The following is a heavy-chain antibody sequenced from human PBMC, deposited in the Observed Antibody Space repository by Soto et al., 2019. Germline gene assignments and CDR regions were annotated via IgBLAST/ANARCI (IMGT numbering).Heavy chain of an antibody. CDR1: GDSVSSNTAA. D-gene: IGHD3-22*01. CDR3: ASSGRSGFGFVY. Sequence: PSQTLSLTCDISGDSVSSNTAAWNWIRQSPSRGLEWLGRTSYRSKWYNDYAVSVKSRITINPDTSKNQFSLQLNSVTPEDTALYYCASSGRSGFGFVYWGQGTLVSVSS. J-gene: IGHJ4*02. CDR2: TSYRSKWYN. V-gene: IGHV6-1*01.